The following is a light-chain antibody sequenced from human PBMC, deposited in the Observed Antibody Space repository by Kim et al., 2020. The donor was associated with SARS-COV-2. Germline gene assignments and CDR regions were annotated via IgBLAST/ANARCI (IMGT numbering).Light chain of an antibody. CDR1: HSVSSSY. CDR3: QQYGSSPLT. Sequence: EIVLTQSPVTVSLSPGDRASLSCRASHSVSSSYLAWYQQKPGQAPRLLIYGASSRATGIPDRLSGSGSRTDFTLTISRLEPEDVAVYYCQQYGSSPLTFGGGTKVDIK. CDR2: GAS. J-gene: IGKJ4*01. V-gene: IGKV3-20*01.